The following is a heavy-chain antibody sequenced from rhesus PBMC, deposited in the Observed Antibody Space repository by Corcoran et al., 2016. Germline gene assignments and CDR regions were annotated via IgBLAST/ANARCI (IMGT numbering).Heavy chain of an antibody. J-gene: IGHJ4*01. CDR2: FDPEDVEA. CDR3: ATGGSKSLDY. CDR1: GYAFTDYS. V-gene: IGHV1-111*02. D-gene: IGHD4-23*01. Sequence: EVQLVQSGAEVKKPGASVKISCKASGYAFTDYSLHLVRQAPGKGLEWMGRFDPEDVEAIHAKKFQDRVTITADTSTDTAYMELSSLRSEDTAVYYCATGGSKSLDYWGQGVLVTVSS.